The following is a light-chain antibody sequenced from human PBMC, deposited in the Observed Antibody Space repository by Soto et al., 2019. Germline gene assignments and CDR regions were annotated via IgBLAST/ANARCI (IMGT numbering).Light chain of an antibody. CDR1: QSFDNN. J-gene: IGKJ4*01. CDR3: QERDIWPIT. CDR2: GAS. V-gene: IGKV3-15*01. Sequence: SPATVSVKQKERAPHSCRAGQSFDNNLAWYQQKPGQAPRLLIYGASTRATGIPARFSGSGSGTDFTLTISCLQPEDCVVYYCQERDIWPITFGGGGNVDIK.